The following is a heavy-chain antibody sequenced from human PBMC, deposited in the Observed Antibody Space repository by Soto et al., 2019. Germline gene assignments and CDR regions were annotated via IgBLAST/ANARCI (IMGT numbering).Heavy chain of an antibody. Sequence: ASVKVSCKASGYTFTSYYMHWVRQAPGQGLEWMGIINPSGGSTSYAQKFQGRVTMTRDTSTSTVYMELSSLRSEDTAVYYCAREEGSMIVVVALDYWGQGTLVTVSS. V-gene: IGHV1-46*01. CDR1: GYTFTSYY. J-gene: IGHJ4*02. D-gene: IGHD3-22*01. CDR3: AREEGSMIVVVALDY. CDR2: INPSGGST.